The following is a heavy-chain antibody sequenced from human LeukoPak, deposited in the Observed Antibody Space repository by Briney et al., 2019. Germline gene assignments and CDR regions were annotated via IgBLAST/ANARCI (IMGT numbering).Heavy chain of an antibody. D-gene: IGHD3-22*01. V-gene: IGHV1-3*01. J-gene: IGHJ4*02. CDR1: GYTFTSYA. Sequence: ASVKVSCKASGYTFTSYAMHWVRQAPGQRLEWMGWINAGNGNTKYSQKFQGRVTITRDTSTSTAYMELRSLRSDDTAVYYCARRVNYYDSSGYSYDFDYWGQGTLVTVSS. CDR2: INAGNGNT. CDR3: ARRVNYYDSSGYSYDFDY.